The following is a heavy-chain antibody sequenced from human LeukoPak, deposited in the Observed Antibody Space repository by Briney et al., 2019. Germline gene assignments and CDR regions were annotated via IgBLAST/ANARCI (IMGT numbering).Heavy chain of an antibody. D-gene: IGHD6-13*01. CDR2: ISTSGISK. CDR3: ARDPIAAPGTNFYHYYIDV. CDR1: GFIFSDYY. J-gene: IGHJ6*03. V-gene: IGHV3-11*04. Sequence: GGSLRLSCAASGFIFSDYYMTWIRQAPGEGLEWISYISTSGISKYYADSVKGRFTISRDNTKNSLYLQMNSLRVDDTGVYYCARDPIAAPGTNFYHYYIDVWGKGTTVTVSS.